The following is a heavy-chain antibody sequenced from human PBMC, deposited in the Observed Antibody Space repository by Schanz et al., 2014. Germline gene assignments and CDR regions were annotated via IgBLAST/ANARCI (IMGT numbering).Heavy chain of an antibody. Sequence: EVQLVESGGGLVKPGGSLRLSCAASGFTFSNYSMNWVRQAPGKWLEWVSAISSTSSYIFYADSVKGRFTISRDNAKNSLYLQMNSLRGEDTAVCYCVPMSIAAQWGQGTLVTVSS. J-gene: IGHJ4*02. V-gene: IGHV3-21*01. CDR3: VPMSIAAQ. D-gene: IGHD6-6*01. CDR1: GFTFSNYS. CDR2: ISSTSSYI.